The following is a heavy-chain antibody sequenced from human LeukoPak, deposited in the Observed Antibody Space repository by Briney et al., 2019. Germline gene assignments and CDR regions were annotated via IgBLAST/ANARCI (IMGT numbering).Heavy chain of an antibody. J-gene: IGHJ5*02. CDR3: ARDMNGLT. CDR2: INSDGSGT. Sequence: GGSLRLSCATSGFIFGNYRMHWVRQAPGKGLVWVSRINSDGSGTDYAESVKGRSTISRDNAKNTLYLHMSSLRVEDTAVYYCARDMNGLTWGQGTLVTVSS. CDR1: GFIFGNYR. D-gene: IGHD1-1*01. V-gene: IGHV3-74*01.